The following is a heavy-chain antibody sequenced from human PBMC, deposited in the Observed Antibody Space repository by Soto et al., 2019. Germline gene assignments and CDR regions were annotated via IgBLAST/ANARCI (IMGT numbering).Heavy chain of an antibody. CDR2: INHSGAT. CDR3: ARGRASSSDWYWFDT. Sequence: QVQLQQWGAGMLRPSETLSLTCAVSGGSFSGYYCSWIRHLPGKGLEWIGEINHSGATNYNPSLKSRVTISVDTSKNQFSLKLTSVTAADTAVYYCARGRASSSDWYWFDTWGQGSLVTVSS. D-gene: IGHD6-19*01. J-gene: IGHJ5*02. V-gene: IGHV4-34*01. CDR1: GGSFSGYY.